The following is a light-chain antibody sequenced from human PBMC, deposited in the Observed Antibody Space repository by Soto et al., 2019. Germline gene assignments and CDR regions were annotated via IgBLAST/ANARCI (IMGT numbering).Light chain of an antibody. V-gene: IGLV1-47*02. CDR3: AAWDDSLSGVV. Sequence: QSVLTQPPSVSAAPGQKVTISCSGSGSNIGSNYVYWYQLLPGTAPKLLIHTNYHRPSGVPERFSGSKSGTSASLAISGLRSEDEADYYCAAWDDSLSGVVFGGGTKLTVL. CDR1: GSNIGSNY. CDR2: TNY. J-gene: IGLJ2*01.